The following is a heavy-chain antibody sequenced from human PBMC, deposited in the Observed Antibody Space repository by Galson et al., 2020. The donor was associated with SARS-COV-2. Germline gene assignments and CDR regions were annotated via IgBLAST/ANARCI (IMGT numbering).Heavy chain of an antibody. Sequence: GGSLRLSCAASGFTFSSYWMSWVRQAPGKGLEWVANIKQDGSEKYYVDSVKGRFTISRDNAKNSLYLQMNSLRAEDTAVYYCARDGVGKESYYYYGMDVWGQGTTVTVS. J-gene: IGHJ6*02. CDR2: IKQDGSEK. D-gene: IGHD2-15*01. V-gene: IGHV3-7*01. CDR3: ARDGVGKESYYYYGMDV. CDR1: GFTFSSYW.